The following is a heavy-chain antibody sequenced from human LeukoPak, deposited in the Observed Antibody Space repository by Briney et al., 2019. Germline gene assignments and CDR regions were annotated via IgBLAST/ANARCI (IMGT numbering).Heavy chain of an antibody. Sequence: GASVKVSCKASGGTFSSYAISWVRQAPGQGLEWMGGIIPIFGTANYAQKFQGRVTITADESRSTAYMELSSLRSEDTAVYYCARALDYDILNWFDPWGQGTLVTVSS. CDR2: IIPIFGTA. V-gene: IGHV1-69*13. CDR3: ARALDYDILNWFDP. J-gene: IGHJ5*02. D-gene: IGHD3-9*01. CDR1: GGTFSSYA.